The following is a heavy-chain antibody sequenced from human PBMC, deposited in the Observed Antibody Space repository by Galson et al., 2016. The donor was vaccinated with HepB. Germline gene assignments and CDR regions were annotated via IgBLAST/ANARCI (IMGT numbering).Heavy chain of an antibody. Sequence: SLRLSCAASGFTFSNYWMTWVRQAPGKGLEWVANIKQDGSEKYYVDSVKGRFTISRDNAKNSLYLQMNSLRAEDTAVYYCARSDRGVGWLYWGQGTLVTVSS. CDR1: GFTFSNYW. J-gene: IGHJ4*02. D-gene: IGHD5-12*01. CDR2: IKQDGSEK. CDR3: ARSDRGVGWLY. V-gene: IGHV3-7*03.